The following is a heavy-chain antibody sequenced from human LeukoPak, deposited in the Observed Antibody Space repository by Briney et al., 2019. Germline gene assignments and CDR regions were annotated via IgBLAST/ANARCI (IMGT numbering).Heavy chain of an antibody. CDR3: ARTPAPGYDYYYYMDV. CDR2: INSKSGDT. J-gene: IGHJ6*03. Sequence: ASVKVSRKASGYTFTDYYIHWVRQAPGQGLEWMGWINSKSGDTNYSQKYQGRATMTRYTSVSTAYMELSRLTSDDTAVYYCARTPAPGYDYYYYMDVWGEGTTVTVSS. CDR1: GYTFTDYY. D-gene: IGHD2-15*01. V-gene: IGHV1-2*02.